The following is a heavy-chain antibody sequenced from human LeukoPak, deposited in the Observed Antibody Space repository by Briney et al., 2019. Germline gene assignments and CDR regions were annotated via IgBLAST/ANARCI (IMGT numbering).Heavy chain of an antibody. Sequence: ASVKVSCKASGYTFTGYYMHWVRQAPGQGLEWMGWINPNSGGTNYAQKFQGRVTMTRDTSISTAYMELSRLRSDDTDVYYCARGLAGVISGGSYATSYWGQGTLVTVSS. CDR2: INPNSGGT. J-gene: IGHJ4*02. V-gene: IGHV1-2*02. D-gene: IGHD2-15*01. CDR1: GYTFTGYY. CDR3: ARGLAGVISGGSYATSY.